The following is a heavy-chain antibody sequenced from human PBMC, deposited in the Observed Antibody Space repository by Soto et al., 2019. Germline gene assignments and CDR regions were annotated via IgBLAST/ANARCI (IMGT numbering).Heavy chain of an antibody. J-gene: IGHJ5*02. V-gene: IGHV1-69*02. D-gene: IGHD3-22*01. CDR3: AGKPYYYDSSGYYYWDWFDP. CDR2: IIPILGIA. Sequence: QVQLVQSGAEVKKPGSSVKVSCKASGGTFSSYTISWVRQAPGQGLEWMGRIIPILGIANYAQKFQGRVTLTAGKSTSTAYMELSSLRSEDTAVYYCAGKPYYYDSSGYYYWDWFDPWGQGTLVTVSS. CDR1: GGTFSSYT.